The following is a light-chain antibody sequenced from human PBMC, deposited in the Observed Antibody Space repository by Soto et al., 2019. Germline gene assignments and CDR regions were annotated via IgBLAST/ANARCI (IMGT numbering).Light chain of an antibody. V-gene: IGKV1-39*01. Sequence: DIQMTQSPSSLSASVGDGVTITCRASQTIGKFLNWYHQKPGKAPNLLIYGVSNLQSGVPSRFSGSGSGTEFTLTISSLQPEDIATYYCQQYDNLRLTFGGGTKVDIK. CDR3: QQYDNLRLT. J-gene: IGKJ4*01. CDR2: GVS. CDR1: QTIGKF.